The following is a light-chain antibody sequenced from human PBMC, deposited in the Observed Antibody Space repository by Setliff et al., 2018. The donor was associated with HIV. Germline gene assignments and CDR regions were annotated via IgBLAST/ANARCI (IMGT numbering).Light chain of an antibody. CDR1: SSDVGGYNY. J-gene: IGLJ1*01. CDR3: SSYAGSNNV. V-gene: IGLV2-8*01. Sequence: QSVLAQPPSASGSPGQSVTISCTGTSSDVGGYNYVSWYQQHPGKAPKLMIYEVSKRPSGVPDRFSGSKSGNTASPTVSGLQAEDEADYYCSSYAGSNNVFGTGTKVT. CDR2: EVS.